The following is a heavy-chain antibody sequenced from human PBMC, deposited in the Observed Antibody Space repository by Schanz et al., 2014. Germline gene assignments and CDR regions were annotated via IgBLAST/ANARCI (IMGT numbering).Heavy chain of an antibody. J-gene: IGHJ4*02. V-gene: IGHV1-18*01. CDR3: ARDQSPDANSSDIRYFDY. Sequence: QVQLVQSGGELKKPGASVKVSCKASGYTFTSYGISWVRQAPGQGLEWMGWISPYNGNTNYAQKLQGKVTMTADTTASTAYINERSQRSDDTAVYYCARDQSPDANSSDIRYFDYWGQGSLVTVSS. D-gene: IGHD3-9*01. CDR2: ISPYNGNT. CDR1: GYTFTSYG.